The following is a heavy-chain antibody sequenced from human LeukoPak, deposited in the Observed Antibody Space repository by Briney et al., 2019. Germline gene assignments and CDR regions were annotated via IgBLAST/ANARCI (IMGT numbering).Heavy chain of an antibody. Sequence: PGGSLRLSCAASGFTFDDYAMHWVRQAPGKGLEWISGISWNSGSIGYADSVKGRFTISRDNAKNSLYLQMNSLRAEDTALYYCAKDGFTYYYMDVWGKGTTATVSS. CDR3: AKDGFTYYYMDV. CDR1: GFTFDDYA. V-gene: IGHV3-9*01. CDR2: ISWNSGSI. J-gene: IGHJ6*03.